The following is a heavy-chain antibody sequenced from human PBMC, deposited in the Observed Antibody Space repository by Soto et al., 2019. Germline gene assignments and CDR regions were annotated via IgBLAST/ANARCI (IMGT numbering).Heavy chain of an antibody. CDR3: ARTFNVATAFDY. D-gene: IGHD5-18*01. J-gene: IGHJ4*02. V-gene: IGHV1-46*01. CDR1: GYTFSNYF. Sequence: QVQLVQSGAELKKPGASVKVSCKASGYTFSNYFIHWVRQAPGQGLEWMGIINPSGPTTSYAQRFQGRVTMTRGTSTSKVFMELSSLSSDDTAVYYCARTFNVATAFDYWGQGTLVTVSS. CDR2: INPSGPTT.